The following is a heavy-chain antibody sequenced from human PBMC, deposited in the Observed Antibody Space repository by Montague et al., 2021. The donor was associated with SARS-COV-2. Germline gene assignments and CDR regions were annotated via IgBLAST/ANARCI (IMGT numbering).Heavy chain of an antibody. Sequence: PALVKPTRTLTLTCTLSGFSLSTSGMCVSWIRQPPGKALEWLARIDWDDDKYYSTSLKTRLTISKDTSKNQVVLTMTNMDPVDTATYYCARMSAGATNAFDYWGQGTLVTVSS. CDR1: GFSLSTSGMC. D-gene: IGHD1-26*01. CDR2: IDWDDDK. J-gene: IGHJ4*02. V-gene: IGHV2-70*11. CDR3: ARMSAGATNAFDY.